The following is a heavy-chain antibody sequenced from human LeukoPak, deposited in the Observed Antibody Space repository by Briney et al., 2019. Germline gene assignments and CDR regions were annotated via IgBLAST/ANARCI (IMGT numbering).Heavy chain of an antibody. J-gene: IGHJ4*02. CDR1: GYSFTSYW. CDR2: IYSGDSYT. D-gene: IGHD1-7*01. V-gene: IGHV5-51*01. Sequence: GESLKISCKGSGYSFTSYWIGWVRQMPGKGLEWMGIIYSGDSYTGYSPSFQGQVTILAGKSLSTAYLQWSSPKASDTAMYYCAILTADITGTFLDYWRQGTLVTVSS. CDR3: AILTADITGTFLDY.